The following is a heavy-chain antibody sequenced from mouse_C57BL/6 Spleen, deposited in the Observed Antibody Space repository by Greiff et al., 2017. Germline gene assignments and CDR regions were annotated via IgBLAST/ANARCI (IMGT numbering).Heavy chain of an antibody. D-gene: IGHD3-3*01. CDR2: IDPSDSYT. CDR3: ASKGPCAY. J-gene: IGHJ3*01. V-gene: IGHV1-69*01. CDR1: GYTFTSYW. Sequence: QVQLQQPGAELVMPGASVKLSCKASGYTFTSYWMHWVKQRPGQGLEWIGEIDPSDSYTNYNQKFKGKSTLTVDKSSSTAYMQLSSLTSEDSAVYYCASKGPCAYWGQGTLVTVSA.